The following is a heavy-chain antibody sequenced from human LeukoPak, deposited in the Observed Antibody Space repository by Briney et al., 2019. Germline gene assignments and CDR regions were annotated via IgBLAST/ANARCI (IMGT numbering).Heavy chain of an antibody. Sequence: GASVKVSCKTSGYTFTSYDINWVRQATGQGLEWMGWMDPNSGHTGYAEKFQGRVTMTRNISISTAYMELSSLKFEDTAVYYCVRGPDPWGQGTLVTVSS. CDR1: GYTFTSYD. CDR2: MDPNSGHT. V-gene: IGHV1-8*01. J-gene: IGHJ5*02. CDR3: VRGPDP.